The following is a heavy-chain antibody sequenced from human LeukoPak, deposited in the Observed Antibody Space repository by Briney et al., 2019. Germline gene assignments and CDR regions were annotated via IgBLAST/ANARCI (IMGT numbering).Heavy chain of an antibody. CDR3: ARGVVPAFLDY. J-gene: IGHJ4*02. CDR1: GGTFSSYA. CDR2: IIPIFGTA. V-gene: IGHV1-69*06. D-gene: IGHD2-2*01. Sequence: SVKVSCKASGGTFSSYAISWVRQAPGQGLEWMGGIIPIFGTANYAQKFQGRVTITADKSTSTAYMELSSLRSDDTAVYYCARGVVPAFLDYWGQGTLVTVSS.